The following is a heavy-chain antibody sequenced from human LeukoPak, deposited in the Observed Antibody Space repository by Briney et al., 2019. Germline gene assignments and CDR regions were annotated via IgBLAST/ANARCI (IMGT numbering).Heavy chain of an antibody. CDR2: ISWNSGSI. CDR1: GFTFDDYA. J-gene: IGHJ6*02. Sequence: PGGSLRLSCAASGFTFDDYAMHWVRQAPGKGLEWVSGISWNSGSIGYADSVKGRFTISRDNAKNSLYLQMNSLRAEDTALYYCAKDGGGSPHYYYYYGMGVWGQGTTVTVPS. V-gene: IGHV3-9*01. D-gene: IGHD1-26*01. CDR3: AKDGGGSPHYYYYYGMGV.